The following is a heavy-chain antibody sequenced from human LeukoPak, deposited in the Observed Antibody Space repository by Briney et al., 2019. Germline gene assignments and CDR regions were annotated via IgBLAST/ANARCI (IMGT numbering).Heavy chain of an antibody. V-gene: IGHV3-74*01. CDR1: GFTFSSHW. CDR2: ISSDGSST. Sequence: GGSLRLSCAASGFTFSSHWMHWVRQAPGKGLVWVSRISSDGSSTTYADSVKGRFTISRDNAKNTLYLQMNRLRAEDTAVFYCARAGNSSSRRYLDYWGQGTLVTVSS. D-gene: IGHD6-6*01. J-gene: IGHJ4*02. CDR3: ARAGNSSSRRYLDY.